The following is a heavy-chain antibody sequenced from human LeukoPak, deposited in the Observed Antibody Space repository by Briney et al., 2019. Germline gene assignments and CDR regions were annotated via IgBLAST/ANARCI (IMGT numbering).Heavy chain of an antibody. CDR2: ISYDGSNK. CDR1: GFTFSSYA. CDR3: AREGITMVRGVIPSDAFDI. V-gene: IGHV3-30-3*01. D-gene: IGHD3-10*01. J-gene: IGHJ3*02. Sequence: GGSLRLSCAASGFTFSSYAMHWVRQAPGKGLEWVAVISYDGSNKYYADSVKGRFTISRDNSKNTLYLQMNSLRAEDTAVYYCAREGITMVRGVIPSDAFDIWGQGTMVTVSS.